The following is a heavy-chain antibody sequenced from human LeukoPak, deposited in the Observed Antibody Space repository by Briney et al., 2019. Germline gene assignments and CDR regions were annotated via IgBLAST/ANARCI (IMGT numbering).Heavy chain of an antibody. CDR2: ISAYNGNT. Sequence: ASVKVSCKASGYTFTNYPMNWVRQAPGQGLEWMGWISAYNGNTNYAQKLQGRVTMTTDTSTSTAYMELRSLRSDDTAVYYCARDPGQWSIDYWGQGTLVTVSS. CDR1: GYTFTNYP. D-gene: IGHD2-15*01. J-gene: IGHJ4*02. CDR3: ARDPGQWSIDY. V-gene: IGHV1-18*01.